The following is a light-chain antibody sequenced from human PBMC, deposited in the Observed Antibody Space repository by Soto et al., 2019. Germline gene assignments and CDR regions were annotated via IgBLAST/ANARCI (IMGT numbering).Light chain of an antibody. Sequence: QSALTQPASVSGSPGQSITISCTGTSSDLGGYNFVSWYQHHPGKAPKLMIYQVSNRPSGVSNRFSGSKSGNTASLTISGLQAEDEADYYCSSYTSSSTLGVFGGGTQLTVL. CDR2: QVS. J-gene: IGLJ2*01. CDR1: SSDLGGYNF. CDR3: SSYTSSSTLGV. V-gene: IGLV2-14*01.